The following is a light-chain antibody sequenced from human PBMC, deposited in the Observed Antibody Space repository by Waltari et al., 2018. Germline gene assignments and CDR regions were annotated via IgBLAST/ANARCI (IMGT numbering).Light chain of an antibody. J-gene: IGKJ3*01. CDR3: QQFINYPLT. V-gene: IGKV1D-13*01. CDR2: DAS. Sequence: AIQLTQSPSSLSASVGHRINITCRASQDIASALAWYVQKPGKAPQLLIYDASTLESGVPSRFSGSGSGTDFTLSISGLQPEDFATYYCQQFINYPLTFGPGTTVDIK. CDR1: QDIASA.